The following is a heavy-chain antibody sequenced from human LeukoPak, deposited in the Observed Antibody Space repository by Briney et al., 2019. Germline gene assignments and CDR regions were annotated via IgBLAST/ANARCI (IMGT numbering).Heavy chain of an antibody. D-gene: IGHD3-22*01. V-gene: IGHV6-1*01. Sequence: QTLSLTCAISGDRVSSNSAAWNWIRQSPSRGLEWLGRTYYRSKWYNDYAVSVKSRITINPDTSKNQFSLQLNSVTPEDTAVYYCARDMAPDYYDSSGYQVGFDYWGQGTLVTVSS. CDR1: GDRVSSNSAA. CDR3: ARDMAPDYYDSSGYQVGFDY. CDR2: TYYRSKWYN. J-gene: IGHJ4*02.